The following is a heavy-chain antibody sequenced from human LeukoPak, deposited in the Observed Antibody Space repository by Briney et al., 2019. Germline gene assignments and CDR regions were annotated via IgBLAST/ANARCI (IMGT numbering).Heavy chain of an antibody. Sequence: GGSLRLSCAASGFTFSSYAMHWVRQAPGKGLEWVAVISYDGSNKYYADSVKGRFTISRDNSKNTLYLQMNSLRAEDTAVYYCAKDGLGGSYDYWGQGTLVTVSS. CDR3: AKDGLGGSYDY. CDR2: ISYDGSNK. J-gene: IGHJ4*02. V-gene: IGHV3-30-3*01. D-gene: IGHD1-26*01. CDR1: GFTFSSYA.